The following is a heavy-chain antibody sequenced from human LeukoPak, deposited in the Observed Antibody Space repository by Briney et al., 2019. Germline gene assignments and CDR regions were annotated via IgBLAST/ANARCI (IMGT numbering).Heavy chain of an antibody. CDR1: GFTFSDHY. D-gene: IGHD3-22*01. CDR3: ARAPYSSGRNYYFDS. V-gene: IGHV3-74*01. J-gene: IGHJ4*02. Sequence: PGGSLRLSCAASGFTFSDHYMHWVRQAPGKGLVWVSHINHDGSSTSYADSVKGRFTISRDNAKNTLYLQMNSLRAEDTAVYYCARAPYSSGRNYYFDSWGQGTLVTVSS. CDR2: INHDGSST.